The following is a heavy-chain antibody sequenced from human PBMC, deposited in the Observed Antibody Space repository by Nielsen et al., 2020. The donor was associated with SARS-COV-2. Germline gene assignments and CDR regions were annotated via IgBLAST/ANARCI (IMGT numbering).Heavy chain of an antibody. CDR3: AKDLQSVVASCGYGSCFPGDS. D-gene: IGHD1-26*01. Sequence: GGSLRLSCAASGFTFSYYAMHWVRQAPGKGLEWVATITFDADNEYIADSVRGRFTVSRDNSQNTVYLQMDSLRREDTAMYFCAKDLQSVVASCGYGSCFPGDSWGQGTLVTVSS. CDR2: ITFDADNE. V-gene: IGHV3-30*02. CDR1: GFTFSYYA. J-gene: IGHJ5*02.